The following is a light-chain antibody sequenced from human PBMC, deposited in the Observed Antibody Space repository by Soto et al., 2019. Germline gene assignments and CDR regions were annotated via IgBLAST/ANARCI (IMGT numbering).Light chain of an antibody. CDR2: KAS. J-gene: IGLJ1*01. CDR3: SSYTSGSTLYV. V-gene: IGLV2-14*01. Sequence: QSVLTQPASVSGSPGQSITISCTGTSSDVGGYDYVSWYQQHPGKAPRLMIYKASNRPSGVSHRFSGSRSGNTASLTISGLQAEDEVDYYCSSYTSGSTLYVFGTGTRSPS. CDR1: SSDVGGYDY.